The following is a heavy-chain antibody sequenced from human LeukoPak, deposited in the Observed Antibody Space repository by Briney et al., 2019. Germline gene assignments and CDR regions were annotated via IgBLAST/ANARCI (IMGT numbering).Heavy chain of an antibody. CDR3: AREVWFGELLYYFDY. Sequence: GGSLRLSCAASGFTFSRYWMSWVRQAPGKGLEWVANIKQDGSEKYYLDSVKGRFTLSRDNAKNSLYLQMNSLRAEDTAVYYCAREVWFGELLYYFDYWGQGTLVTVSP. CDR1: GFTFSRYW. CDR2: IKQDGSEK. V-gene: IGHV3-7*01. D-gene: IGHD3-10*01. J-gene: IGHJ4*02.